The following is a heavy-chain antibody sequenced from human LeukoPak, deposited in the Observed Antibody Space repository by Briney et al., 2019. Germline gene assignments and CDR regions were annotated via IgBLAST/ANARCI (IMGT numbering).Heavy chain of an antibody. D-gene: IGHD3-10*01. J-gene: IGHJ3*02. CDR3: ARGKYYYGSGSYKIDAFDI. Sequence: QTSETLSLTCAVYGGSFSGYYWRWIRQPPGKGLEWIGYIYYSGSTYYNPSLKSRVTISVDTSKNQFSLKLSSVTAADTAVYYCARGKYYYGSGSYKIDAFDIWGQGTMVTVSS. CDR2: IYYSGST. V-gene: IGHV4-30-4*01. CDR1: GGSFSGYY.